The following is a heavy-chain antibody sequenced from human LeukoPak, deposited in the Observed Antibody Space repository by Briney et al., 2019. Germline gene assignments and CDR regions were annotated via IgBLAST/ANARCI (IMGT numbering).Heavy chain of an antibody. V-gene: IGHV4-31*03. J-gene: IGHJ4*02. CDR1: GGSISSGGYY. D-gene: IGHD3-10*01. Sequence: SQTLSLTCTVSGGSISSGGYYWSWIRQHPGKGLEWIGYIYYSGGTYYNPSLKSRVTISVDTSKNQFSLKLSSVTAADTAVYYCARAPVYYGSGSYYAYYFDYWGQGTLVTVSS. CDR3: ARAPVYYGSGSYYAYYFDY. CDR2: IYYSGGT.